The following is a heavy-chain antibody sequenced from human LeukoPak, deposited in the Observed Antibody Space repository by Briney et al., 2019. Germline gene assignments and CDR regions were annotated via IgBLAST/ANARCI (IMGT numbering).Heavy chain of an antibody. J-gene: IGHJ6*03. CDR3: ARGRWGTVDYYMDV. CDR2: INHSGST. CDR1: GFTFSSYA. V-gene: IGHV4-34*01. D-gene: IGHD4-23*01. Sequence: PGGSLRLSCAASGFTFSSYAMSWVRQAPGKGLEWIGEINHSGSTNYNPSLKSRVTISVDTSKNQFSLKLSSVTAADTAVYYCARGRWGTVDYYMDVWGKGTTVTVSS.